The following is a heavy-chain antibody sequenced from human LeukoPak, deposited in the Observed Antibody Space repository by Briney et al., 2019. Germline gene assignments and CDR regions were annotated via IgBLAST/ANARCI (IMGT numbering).Heavy chain of an antibody. Sequence: ASVKVSCKASGYTFTSYAMHWVRQAPGQRLEWMGWINAGNGNTKYSQEFQGRVTITRDTSASTAYMELSSLRSEDTAVYYCARTVPYDFGPYGMDVWGQGTTVTVSS. CDR1: GYTFTSYA. CDR2: INAGNGNT. J-gene: IGHJ6*02. V-gene: IGHV1-3*01. CDR3: ARTVPYDFGPYGMDV. D-gene: IGHD3-3*01.